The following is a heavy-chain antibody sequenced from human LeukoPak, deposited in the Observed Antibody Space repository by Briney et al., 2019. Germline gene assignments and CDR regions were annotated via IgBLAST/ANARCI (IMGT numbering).Heavy chain of an antibody. CDR3: ARYGSGSYYNRYYYYMDV. D-gene: IGHD3-10*01. CDR2: INWNGGST. CDR1: GFTFDDYG. J-gene: IGHJ6*03. Sequence: GGSLRLSCAASGFTFDDYGMSWVRQAPGKGLEWVSGINWNGGSTGYADSVKGRFTNSRDNAKNSLYLQMNSLRAEDTALYHCARYGSGSYYNRYYYYMDVWAKGPRSPSP. V-gene: IGHV3-20*01.